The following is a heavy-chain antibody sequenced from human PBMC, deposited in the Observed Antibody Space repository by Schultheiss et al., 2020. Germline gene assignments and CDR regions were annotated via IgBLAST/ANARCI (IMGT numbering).Heavy chain of an antibody. Sequence: ASVKVSCKASGYTFTSYYMHWVRQAPGQGLEWMGIINPSGGSTSYAQKFQGRVTMTRDTSTSTVYMELSSLRSEDTAVYYCARKGYCSSSSCYNAGSVYYGMDVWGQGNTGTVAS. CDR2: INPSGGST. D-gene: IGHD2-2*02. CDR3: ARKGYCSSSSCYNAGSVYYGMDV. J-gene: IGHJ6*02. V-gene: IGHV1-46*01. CDR1: GYTFTSYY.